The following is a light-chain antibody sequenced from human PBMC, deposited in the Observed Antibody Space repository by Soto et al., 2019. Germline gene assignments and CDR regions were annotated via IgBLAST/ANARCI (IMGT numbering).Light chain of an antibody. V-gene: IGLV1-51*01. Sequence: QSVLTQPPSVSAAPGQKVTISCSGNSFNIGSTSVSWYQHLPGAAPKLLISDNNKRPSGISDRFSGSKSGTSATLDITGLQTGDEADYFCGTWDTSLTAVVFGGGTQLTVL. CDR1: SFNIGSTS. J-gene: IGLJ2*01. CDR2: DNN. CDR3: GTWDTSLTAVV.